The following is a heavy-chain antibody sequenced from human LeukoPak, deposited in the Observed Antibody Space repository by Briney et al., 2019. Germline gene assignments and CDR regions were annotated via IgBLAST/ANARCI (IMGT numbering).Heavy chain of an antibody. V-gene: IGHV1-8*02. CDR1: GYTFTSYG. CDR2: MNPNSGNT. D-gene: IGHD6-6*01. J-gene: IGHJ4*02. CDR3: ARALTLAAHSSSDLNY. Sequence: ASVKVSCKASGYTFTSYGISWVRQATGQGLEWMGWMNPNSGNTGYAQKFQGRVTMTRNTSISTAYMELSSLRSEDTAVYYCARALTLAAHSSSDLNYWGQGTLVTVSS.